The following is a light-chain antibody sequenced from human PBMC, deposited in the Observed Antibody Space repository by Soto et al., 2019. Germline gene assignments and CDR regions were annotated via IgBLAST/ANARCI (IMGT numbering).Light chain of an antibody. CDR3: QQYDYYWT. J-gene: IGKJ1*01. Sequence: DIQMTQSPSTLSASVGDRVIITCRASQTVNGWLAWYQRKPWKAPKLLISDASSLESGVPSRFSGSGSGTEYSLSLSRLQPDELATLYVQQYDYYWTFGQGTKVEIK. V-gene: IGKV1-5*01. CDR2: DAS. CDR1: QTVNGW.